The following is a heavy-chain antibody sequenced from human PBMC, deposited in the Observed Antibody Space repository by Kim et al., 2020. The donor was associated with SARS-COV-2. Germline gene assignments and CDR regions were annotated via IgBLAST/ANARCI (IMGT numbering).Heavy chain of an antibody. CDR3: ARSPITVAESFDY. Sequence: YAVSVRSRITINPDTSKNQFSLQLNSVTPEDTAVYYCARSPITVAESFDYWGQGTLVTVSS. J-gene: IGHJ4*02. D-gene: IGHD6-19*01. V-gene: IGHV6-1*01.